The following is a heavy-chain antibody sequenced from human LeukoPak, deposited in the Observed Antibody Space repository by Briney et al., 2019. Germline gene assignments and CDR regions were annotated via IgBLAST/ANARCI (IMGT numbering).Heavy chain of an antibody. Sequence: ASVKVSCKASGYTFTGYYMHWVRQAPGQGLEWMGWINPNSGGTNYAQKFQGRVTMTRDTSISTAYMELSRLRSDDTAVYYCARDVGGSSWYFRWFDPWGQGTLVTVSS. J-gene: IGHJ5*02. V-gene: IGHV1-2*02. D-gene: IGHD6-13*01. CDR1: GYTFTGYY. CDR3: ARDVGGSSWYFRWFDP. CDR2: INPNSGGT.